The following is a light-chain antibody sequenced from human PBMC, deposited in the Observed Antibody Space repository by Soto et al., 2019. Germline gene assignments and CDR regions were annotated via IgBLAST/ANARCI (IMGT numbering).Light chain of an antibody. CDR2: GAS. Sequence: DIVSTQFPGTLSLSPGERATLSCRASRSVSSSYLAWYQQKPGQAPRLLIYGASARATGIPDRFSGSGSGTDFTLTIIRLEPDDFASYYCQQYSRSPPTFGRGTLVDI. CDR1: RSVSSSY. CDR3: QQYSRSPPT. V-gene: IGKV3-20*01. J-gene: IGKJ1*01.